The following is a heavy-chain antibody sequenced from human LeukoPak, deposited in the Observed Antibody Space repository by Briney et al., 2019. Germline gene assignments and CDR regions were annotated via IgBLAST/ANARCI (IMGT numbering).Heavy chain of an antibody. V-gene: IGHV3-30-3*01. CDR3: ARDEQLAFQD. Sequence: GGSLRLSCAASGFTFSAHAMLWVRQAPGQGLEWVALVSYDGSNKYYADSVRGRFTISRDNSKNTLFLQMNSLRTEDTAVYYCARDEQLAFQDWGQGTLVTVSS. CDR2: VSYDGSNK. CDR1: GFTFSAHA. D-gene: IGHD6-13*01. J-gene: IGHJ4*02.